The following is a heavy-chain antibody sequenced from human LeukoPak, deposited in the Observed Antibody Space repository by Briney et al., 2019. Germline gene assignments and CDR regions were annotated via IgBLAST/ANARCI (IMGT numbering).Heavy chain of an antibody. D-gene: IGHD2-2*01. CDR3: ARDLWPGIVPAP. V-gene: IGHV3-74*01. CDR1: GFTFSSYW. J-gene: IGHJ5*02. CDR2: INSDGSST. Sequence: GGSLRLSCAASGFTFSSYWMLWVRQAPGRGLVWVLRINSDGSSTSYVHSVNGRFTISRDNAKNALYLQMNSLRAEDTAVYYCARDLWPGIVPAPWGQGTLVTVSS.